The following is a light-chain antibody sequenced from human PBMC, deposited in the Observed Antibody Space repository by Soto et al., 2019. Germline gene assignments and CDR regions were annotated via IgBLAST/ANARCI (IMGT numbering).Light chain of an antibody. CDR2: GAS. V-gene: IGKV3-20*01. CDR3: QQYGNSPRVT. J-gene: IGKJ5*01. Sequence: DIGLTQSPGTLSLSQGEGAALSFRASQSVDVKYLAWYQQKRGQAPRLLIYGASSRATGVPDRFSGSGSGTDFTLTITRLEPEDSALYYCQQYGNSPRVTFGGGTQLEIK. CDR1: QSVDVKY.